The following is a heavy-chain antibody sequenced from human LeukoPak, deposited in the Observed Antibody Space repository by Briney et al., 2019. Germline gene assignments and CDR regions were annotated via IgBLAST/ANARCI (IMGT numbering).Heavy chain of an antibody. CDR3: ARWEYRSSTSCYGESETFDY. CDR1: GYTFTSYG. J-gene: IGHJ4*02. D-gene: IGHD2-2*01. Sequence: RASVKVSCKASGYTFTSYGISCVRQAPGQGLEWMGWISAYNGNTNYAHKYQGRVTMTTDTSTSTAYLELRSLRSDDTAVYYCARWEYRSSTSCYGESETFDYWGQGTLVTVSS. V-gene: IGHV1-18*01. CDR2: ISAYNGNT.